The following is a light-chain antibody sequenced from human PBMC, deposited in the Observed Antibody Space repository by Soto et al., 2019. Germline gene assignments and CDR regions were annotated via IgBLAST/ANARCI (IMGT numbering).Light chain of an antibody. V-gene: IGKV3-20*01. CDR2: GAS. CDR1: QSVSSSY. CDR3: QQYGSSLLFT. Sequence: EMVLTQSPGTLSFSPGERATLSCRASQSVSSSYLAWYQQKPGQAPRLLIYGASSRATGIPDRFSGSGSGTDFTLTISRLEPEDFAVYYCQQYGSSLLFTFGPGTKVDIK. J-gene: IGKJ3*01.